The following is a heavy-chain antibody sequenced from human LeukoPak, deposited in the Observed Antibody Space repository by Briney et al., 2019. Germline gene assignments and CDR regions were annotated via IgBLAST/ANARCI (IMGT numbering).Heavy chain of an antibody. CDR3: TKDLEPSGDLDI. J-gene: IGHJ3*02. CDR2: IYTSGST. V-gene: IGHV4-4*07. Sequence: PSEALSLTCTVSGGSISSYYWSWIRQPAGKGLEWIGRIYTSGSTNYNPSLKSRVTMSVDTSKNQFSLKLCSVTAADTAVYYCTKDLEPSGDLDIWGKGTRVTVSS. CDR1: GGSISSYY. D-gene: IGHD1-1*01.